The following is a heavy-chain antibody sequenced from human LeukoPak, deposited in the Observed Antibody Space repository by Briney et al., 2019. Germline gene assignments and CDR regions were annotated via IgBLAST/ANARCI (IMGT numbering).Heavy chain of an antibody. V-gene: IGHV3-30*02. CDR3: AKGRWLVDY. J-gene: IGHJ4*02. Sequence: PGGSLRLSCAASGFTFSSYGMHWVRQAPGKGLEWVSFIRHDGSNKYYADSVKGRFTISRDNSKNTLYLQMNSLRPEDTAVYYCAKGRWLVDYWGQGTLVTVSS. CDR2: IRHDGSNK. D-gene: IGHD6-19*01. CDR1: GFTFSSYG.